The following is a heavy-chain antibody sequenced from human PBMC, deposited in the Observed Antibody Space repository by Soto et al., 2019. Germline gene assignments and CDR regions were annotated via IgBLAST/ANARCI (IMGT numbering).Heavy chain of an antibody. CDR3: ARGGAVVVPGAVDRHNWFDP. D-gene: IGHD2-2*01. V-gene: IGHV1-69*02. CDR2: VIPILGMA. J-gene: IGHJ5*02. Sequence: QVQLVQSGAEVKKPGSSVKVSCEASGGTFSSYSFSWVRQAPGQGLEWMGRVIPILGMANYAQKFQGRVTFPADKSTSTVYMGLSSLRSEDTAVYYCARGGAVVVPGAVDRHNWFDPWGQGTLVTVSS. CDR1: GGTFSSYS.